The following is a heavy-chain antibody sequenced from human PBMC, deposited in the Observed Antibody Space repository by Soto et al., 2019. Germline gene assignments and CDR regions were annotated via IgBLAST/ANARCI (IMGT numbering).Heavy chain of an antibody. CDR1: GYSFTSYW. D-gene: IGHD6-6*01. CDR2: IYPGDSDT. Sequence: GESLKISCKGSGYSFTSYWIGWVRQMPGKGLEWMGIIYPGDSDTRYSPSFQGQVTILADKSISTAYLQWSSLKASDTAMYYCARNIAARQRNYYGMDVWGQGTTVTVSS. V-gene: IGHV5-51*01. J-gene: IGHJ6*02. CDR3: ARNIAARQRNYYGMDV.